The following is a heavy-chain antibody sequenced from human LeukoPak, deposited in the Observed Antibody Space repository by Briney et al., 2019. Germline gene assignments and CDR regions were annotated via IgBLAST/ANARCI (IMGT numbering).Heavy chain of an antibody. J-gene: IGHJ4*02. CDR2: ISGSGGST. CDR1: GFTFSSYG. D-gene: IGHD3-22*01. CDR3: AKDVDYDSSGYYDNYFDY. V-gene: IGHV3-23*01. Sequence: PGGSLRLSCAASGFTFSSYGMSWVRQAPGKGLEWVSAISGSGGSTYYADSVKGRFTISRDNSKNTLYLQMNSLRAEDTAVYYCAKDVDYDSSGYYDNYFDYWGQGTLVTVSS.